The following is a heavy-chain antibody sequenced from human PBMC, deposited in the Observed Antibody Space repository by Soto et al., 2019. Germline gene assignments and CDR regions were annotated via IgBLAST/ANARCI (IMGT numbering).Heavy chain of an antibody. CDR2: INHSGST. D-gene: IGHD6-13*01. V-gene: IGHV4-34*01. CDR3: ARGGASSSWYYYYGMDV. Sequence: QVQLQQWGAGLLKPSETLSLTCAVYGGSFSGYYWSWIRQPPGKGLEWIGEINHSGSTNYNPSLKSRVTISVDTSKNQFSLKLSSVTAADTAVYYCARGGASSSWYYYYGMDVWGQGTTVTVSS. CDR1: GGSFSGYY. J-gene: IGHJ6*02.